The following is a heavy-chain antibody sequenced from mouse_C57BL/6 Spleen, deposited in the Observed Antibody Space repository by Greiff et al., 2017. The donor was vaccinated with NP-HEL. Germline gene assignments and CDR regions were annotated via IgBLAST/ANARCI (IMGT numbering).Heavy chain of an antibody. J-gene: IGHJ2*01. D-gene: IGHD2-5*01. Sequence: EVKLVESGGGLVQPGESLKLSCESNEYEFPSHDMSWVRKTPEKRLELVAAINSDGGSTYYPDTMERRFILSRDNTKKTPYLRMSSLRSEDTALYYCASYSNYGYFDYWGQGTTLTVSS. CDR1: EYEFPSHD. CDR2: INSDGGST. V-gene: IGHV5-2*01. CDR3: ASYSNYGYFDY.